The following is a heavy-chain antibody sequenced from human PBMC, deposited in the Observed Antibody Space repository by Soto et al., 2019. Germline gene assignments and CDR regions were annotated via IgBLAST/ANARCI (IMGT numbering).Heavy chain of an antibody. CDR3: ARDPELFLEYSGQESDY. CDR2: ISSSSSYI. D-gene: IGHD5-12*01. Sequence: GGSLRLSCAASGFTFSSYSMNWVRQAPGKGLEWVSSISSSSSYIYYADSVKGRFTISRDNAKNSLYLQMNSLRAEDTAVYYCARDPELFLEYSGQESDYWGQGTLVTVSS. J-gene: IGHJ4*02. CDR1: GFTFSSYS. V-gene: IGHV3-21*01.